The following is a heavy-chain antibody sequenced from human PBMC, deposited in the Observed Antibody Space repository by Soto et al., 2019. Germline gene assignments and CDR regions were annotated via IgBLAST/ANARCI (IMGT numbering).Heavy chain of an antibody. CDR1: GGTFSRYA. D-gene: IGHD6-13*01. J-gene: IGHJ5*02. V-gene: IGHV1-69*13. CDR3: ARSVSYSSSWYYNWFDP. CDR2: IIPIFGTA. Sequence: GASVEVSFKASGGTFSRYAISWLRQAPGQGLEWMGGIIPIFGTANYAQKFQGRVTITADESTSTAYMELSSLRSEDTAVYYCARSVSYSSSWYYNWFDPWGQGTLVTVSS.